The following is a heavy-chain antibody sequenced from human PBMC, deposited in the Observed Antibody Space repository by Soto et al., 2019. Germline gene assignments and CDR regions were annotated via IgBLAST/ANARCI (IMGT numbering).Heavy chain of an antibody. CDR2: ISSSSSYI. V-gene: IGHV3-21*01. D-gene: IGHD1-26*01. CDR3: AGDGNDLWSLAWFDP. Sequence: GGSLRLSCAASGFTFSSYSMNWVRQAPGKGLEWVSSISSSSSYIYYADSVKGRFTISRDNAKNSLYLQMNSLRAEDTSVYYCAGDGNDLWSLAWFDPWGQGTLVTVSS. J-gene: IGHJ5*02. CDR1: GFTFSSYS.